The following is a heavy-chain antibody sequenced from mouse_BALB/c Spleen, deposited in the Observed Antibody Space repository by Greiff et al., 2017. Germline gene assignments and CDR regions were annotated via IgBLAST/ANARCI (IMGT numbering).Heavy chain of an antibody. CDR3: ARGGNSGYFDY. V-gene: IGHV5-17*02. J-gene: IGHJ2*01. CDR1: GFTFSSFG. D-gene: IGHD2-1*01. Sequence: EVKLMESGGGLVQPGGSRKLSCAASGFTFSSFGMHWVRQAPEKGLEWVAYISSGSSTIYYADTVKGRFTISRDNPKNTLFLQMTSLRSEDTAMYYCARGGNSGYFDYWGQGTTLTVSS. CDR2: ISSGSSTI.